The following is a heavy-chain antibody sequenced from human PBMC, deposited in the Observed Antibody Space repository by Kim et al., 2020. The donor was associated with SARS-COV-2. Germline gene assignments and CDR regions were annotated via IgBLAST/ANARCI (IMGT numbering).Heavy chain of an antibody. CDR2: IYPGDSGT. CDR3: ARSYGDQAFDV. V-gene: IGHV5-51*01. J-gene: IGHJ3*01. D-gene: IGHD4-17*01. Sequence: GESLKISCKGSGYTFTTSWIAWVRQMPGKGLEYMGIIYPGDSGTRYNQSFEGQVTISDDKSISTVFLHWCSLKASDTAMYYCARSYGDQAFDVWGQGTM. CDR1: GYTFTTSW.